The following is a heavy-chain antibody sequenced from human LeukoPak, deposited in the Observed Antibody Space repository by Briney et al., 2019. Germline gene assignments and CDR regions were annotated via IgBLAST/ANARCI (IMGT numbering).Heavy chain of an antibody. CDR2: IYSDRTT. CDR3: AREVPPKFDN. J-gene: IGHJ4*02. Sequence: GGSLRLSCAASGFTVSSNYMSWVRQPPGKGLEWVSIIYSDRTTNYADSVKGRFIISRDNSKNTVYLRMNSLRADDTAVYYCAREVPPKFDNWGQGTLVTVSS. V-gene: IGHV3-53*01. CDR1: GFTVSSNY.